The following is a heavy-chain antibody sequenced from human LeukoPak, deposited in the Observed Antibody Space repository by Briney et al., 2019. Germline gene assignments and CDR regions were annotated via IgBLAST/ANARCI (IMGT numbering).Heavy chain of an antibody. V-gene: IGHV4-4*07. Sequence: SETLSLTCTVSGGSISSYYWRWIRQPARKGLEWIGHIYTSGSTNYNPSLKGRVTMSVDTSKNQCSLKLGSMTAEDTAVYYCARESHAFDIWGQGTMVTVSS. CDR2: IYTSGST. CDR1: GGSISSYY. CDR3: ARESHAFDI. J-gene: IGHJ3*02.